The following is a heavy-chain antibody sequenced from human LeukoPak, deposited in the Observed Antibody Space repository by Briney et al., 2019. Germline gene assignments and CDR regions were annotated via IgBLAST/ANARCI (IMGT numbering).Heavy chain of an antibody. CDR1: GGSISSYY. V-gene: IGHV4-34*01. CDR2: INHSGST. CDR3: ARGLGYRVAFDI. J-gene: IGHJ3*02. Sequence: SETLSLTCAFSGGSISSYYWSWIRQPPGKGLEWIGEINHSGSTNYNPSLKGRVTISVGTSNNQFSLELSSEAAADTAVYYCARGLGYRVAFDIWGQGTMVTVSS. D-gene: IGHD5-12*01.